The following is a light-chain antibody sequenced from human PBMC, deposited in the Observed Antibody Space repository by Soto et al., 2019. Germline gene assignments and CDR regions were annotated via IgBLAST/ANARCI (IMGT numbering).Light chain of an antibody. Sequence: QSVLTQPPSASGTPGQRVTISCSGSSSNIGSNTVSWYQQLAGTAPKLLIYSNNERPSGVPDRFSGSKSDTSASLAISGRHAEDEADYYCAAWDDSLNGVVFGGRTKLTVL. J-gene: IGLJ2*01. CDR3: AAWDDSLNGVV. V-gene: IGLV1-44*01. CDR1: SSNIGSNT. CDR2: SNN.